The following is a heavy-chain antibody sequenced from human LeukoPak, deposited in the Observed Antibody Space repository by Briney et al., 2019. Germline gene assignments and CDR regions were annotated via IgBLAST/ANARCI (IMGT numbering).Heavy chain of an antibody. J-gene: IGHJ4*02. CDR1: GASISSYY. D-gene: IGHD1-20*01. CDR2: INHSGST. V-gene: IGHV4-34*01. CDR3: ARGGLPGWYNWNYFYY. Sequence: PSETLSLTCTVSGASISSYYWSWIRQPPGKGLEWIGEINHSGSTNYNPSLKSRVTISVDTSKNQFSLKLSSVTAADTAVYYCARGGLPGWYNWNYFYYWGQGTLVTVSS.